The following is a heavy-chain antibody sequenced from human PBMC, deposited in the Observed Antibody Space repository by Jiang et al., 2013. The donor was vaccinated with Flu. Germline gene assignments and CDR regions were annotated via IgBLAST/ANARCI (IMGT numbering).Heavy chain of an antibody. J-gene: IGHJ3*02. Sequence: SVKVSCKASGYTFTSYGINWVRQAPGQGLEWMGWISGYNGNTNYAQKIQGRVTMTTDTSTSPAYMELRSLRSDDTAVYYCARDQRRLLWFGESGVDAFDIWGQGTMVTVSS. V-gene: IGHV1-18*01. D-gene: IGHD3-10*01. CDR3: ARDQRRLLWFGESGVDAFDI. CDR1: GYTFTSYG. CDR2: ISGYNGNT.